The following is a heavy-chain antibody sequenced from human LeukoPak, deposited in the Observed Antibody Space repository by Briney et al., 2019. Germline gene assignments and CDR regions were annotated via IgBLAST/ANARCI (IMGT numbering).Heavy chain of an antibody. J-gene: IGHJ6*03. Sequence: GGSLRLSCAASGFTFSSYAISWVRQAPGKGLEWVSAISGRGGSTYYADSVKGRFTISRDNSKNTLYLQMNSLRAEDTAVYYFAKGGDHGYYYYYMDVWGKGTTVTVSS. D-gene: IGHD2-21*02. V-gene: IGHV3-23*01. CDR1: GFTFSSYA. CDR2: ISGRGGST. CDR3: AKGGDHGYYYYYMDV.